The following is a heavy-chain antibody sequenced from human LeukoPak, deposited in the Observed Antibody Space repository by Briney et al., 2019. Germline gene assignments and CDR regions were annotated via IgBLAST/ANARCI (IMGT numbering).Heavy chain of an antibody. D-gene: IGHD2-2*02. J-gene: IGHJ4*02. CDR2: ISYDGSNK. V-gene: IGHV3-30-3*01. CDR1: GFTFSSYA. Sequence: GRSLRLSCAASGFTFSSYAMHWVRQAPGKGLEWVAVISYDGSNKYYADSVKGRLTISRDNSKNTLYLQMNSLRAEDTAVYYCAKDRRYCSSTSCYTNFDYWGQGTLVTVSS. CDR3: AKDRRYCSSTSCYTNFDY.